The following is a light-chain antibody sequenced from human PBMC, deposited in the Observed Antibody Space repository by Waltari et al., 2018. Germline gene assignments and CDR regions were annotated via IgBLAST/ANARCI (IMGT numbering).Light chain of an antibody. V-gene: IGLV3-1*01. J-gene: IGLJ3*02. CDR1: NLRLIS. Sequence: SFELTQSPSVSVSQGQPVTITCSDQNLRLISVWWYQKKPGQSPLPVIYQDNQRPSGIPERFSGSKSGNTATLTINGAQAVDEADYYCQAWGRNLWVFGGGTQLTVL. CDR3: QAWGRNLWV. CDR2: QDN.